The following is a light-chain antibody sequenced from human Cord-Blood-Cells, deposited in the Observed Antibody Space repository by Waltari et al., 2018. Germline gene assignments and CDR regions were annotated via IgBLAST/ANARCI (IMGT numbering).Light chain of an antibody. CDR1: SLRRHY. CDR3: NSRDSSGNHVV. CDR2: GKN. J-gene: IGLJ2*01. Sequence: SSELTQDPAVSVALGQTVRITCQGDSLRRHYECWYQQKQGQAPVLVIYGKNNRPSGIPDRFSGSSSGNTASLTITGAQAEDEADYYCNSRDSSGNHVVFGGGTKLTVL. V-gene: IGLV3-19*01.